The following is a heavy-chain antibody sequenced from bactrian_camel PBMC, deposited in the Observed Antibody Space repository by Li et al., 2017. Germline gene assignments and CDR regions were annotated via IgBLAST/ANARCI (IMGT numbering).Heavy chain of an antibody. CDR1: GFTFRHYA. V-gene: IGHV3S40*01. D-gene: IGHD2*01. Sequence: EVQLVESGGDLVRPGGSLRLSCAASGFTFRHYAMSWIRQAPGEELEWISVINSVGDTTYYKAAVKGRFTISRDNAQSSLYLQMNSLKPEDTAVYYCVSLVGRPLVHQGTQVTVS. J-gene: IGHJ4*01. CDR2: INSVGDTT.